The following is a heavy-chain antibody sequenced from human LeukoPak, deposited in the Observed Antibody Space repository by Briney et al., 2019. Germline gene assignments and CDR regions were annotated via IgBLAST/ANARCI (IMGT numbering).Heavy chain of an antibody. CDR2: INPNSGGT. J-gene: IGHJ3*02. V-gene: IGHV1-2*06. CDR1: GYTFTGYY. Sequence: GASVKVSYKASGYTFTGYYIHWVRQAPGQGLEWMGRINPNSGGTNCAQKFQDRVTMTWDTSISTAYMELTRLRSDDTAVYYCARDGRQANAFDIWGQGTMVTVSS. D-gene: IGHD6-6*01. CDR3: ARDGRQANAFDI.